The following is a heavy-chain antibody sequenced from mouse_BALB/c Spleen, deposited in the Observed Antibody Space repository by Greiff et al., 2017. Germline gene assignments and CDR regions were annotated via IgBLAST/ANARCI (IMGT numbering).Heavy chain of an antibody. CDR2: IDPANGNT. Sequence: EVQLQQSGAELVKPGASVKLSCTASGFNIKDTYMHWVKQRPEQGLEWIGRIDPANGNTKYDPKFQGKATITADTSSNTAYLQLSSLTSEDTAVYYCASWLLDAMDYWGQGTSVTVSS. CDR1: GFNIKDTY. V-gene: IGHV14-3*02. CDR3: ASWLLDAMDY. D-gene: IGHD2-3*01. J-gene: IGHJ4*01.